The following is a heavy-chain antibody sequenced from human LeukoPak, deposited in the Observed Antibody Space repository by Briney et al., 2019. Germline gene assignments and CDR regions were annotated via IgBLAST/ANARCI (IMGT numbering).Heavy chain of an antibody. V-gene: IGHV3-9*01. CDR1: GFTFDDYA. Sequence: GRSLSLSCAASGFTFDDYAMHWVRQAPGKGLEWVSGISWNSGSIGYADSVKGRFTISRDNAKNSLYLQMNSLRAEDTALYYCAKDIIPAGGAAAGTAFDYWGQGTLVTVSS. D-gene: IGHD6-13*01. J-gene: IGHJ4*02. CDR3: AKDIIPAGGAAAGTAFDY. CDR2: ISWNSGSI.